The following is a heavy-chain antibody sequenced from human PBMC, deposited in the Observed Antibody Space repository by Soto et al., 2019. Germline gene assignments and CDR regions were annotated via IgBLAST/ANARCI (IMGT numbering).Heavy chain of an antibody. CDR1: GFSLSTSGVG. Sequence: QITLKESGPTLVKPTQTLTLTCTFSGFSLSTSGVGVGWIRQPPGKALEWLALIYWDDDKRYSPSLKSRLSITKDTSKNQVVLTMTNTDPVDTATYYCAHRISTPHYYYCMDVWGQGTTVTVSS. CDR3: AHRISTPHYYYCMDV. V-gene: IGHV2-5*02. CDR2: IYWDDDK. J-gene: IGHJ6*02.